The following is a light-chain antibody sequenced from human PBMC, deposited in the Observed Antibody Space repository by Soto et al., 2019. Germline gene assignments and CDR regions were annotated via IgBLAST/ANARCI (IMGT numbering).Light chain of an antibody. Sequence: IVLTQSPGTLSLSPGDRATLSCRASRAITSSFLAWYQQKPGQAPRLLIYGASSRATGIPDRFSGSGSGRDFTLIISRLEPEDFAVYYCQQYGGSPLLTFGPGTKVYIE. V-gene: IGKV3-20*01. CDR1: RAITSSF. CDR3: QQYGGSPLLT. CDR2: GAS. J-gene: IGKJ3*01.